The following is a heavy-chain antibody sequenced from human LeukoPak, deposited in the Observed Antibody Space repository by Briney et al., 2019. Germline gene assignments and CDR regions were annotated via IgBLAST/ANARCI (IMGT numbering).Heavy chain of an antibody. CDR2: IRSKAYGGTT. CDR3: TRDIAIAAAGY. V-gene: IGHV3-49*03. CDR1: GFTFGDYA. Sequence: PGGSLRLSCTASGFTFGDYAMSWFRQAPGKGMEWVGFIRSKAYGGTTEYAASVKGRFTISRDDSKSIAYLQMNSLKTEDTAVYYCTRDIAIAAAGYWGQGTLVTVSS. J-gene: IGHJ4*02. D-gene: IGHD6-13*01.